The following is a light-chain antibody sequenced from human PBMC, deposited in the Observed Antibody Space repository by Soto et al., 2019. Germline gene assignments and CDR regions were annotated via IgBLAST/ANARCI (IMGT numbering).Light chain of an antibody. Sequence: QSALTQPASVSGSPGQSITISCTGPSSDVGGYNYVSWFQQHPGKAPKLMIFEVSDRPAGISNRFSGSKSGNPASLTISWLQAEEEADYYCSSYSSSSTLYVFGTGTKLTVL. V-gene: IGLV2-14*01. J-gene: IGLJ1*01. CDR3: SSYSSSSTLYV. CDR2: EVS. CDR1: SSDVGGYNY.